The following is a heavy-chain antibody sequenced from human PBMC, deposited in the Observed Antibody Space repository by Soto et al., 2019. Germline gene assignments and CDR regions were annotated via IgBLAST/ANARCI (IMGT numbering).Heavy chain of an antibody. D-gene: IGHD6-13*01. CDR3: ARQFGYSSSWYQNDAFDI. J-gene: IGHJ3*02. CDR1: GVSISSSSYY. Sequence: QLQLQESGPGLVKPSETLSLTCTVSGVSISSSSYYWGWIRQPPGKGLEWIGSIYYSGSTYYNPSLKSRVTISVDTSKNQFSLKLSSVTAADTAVYYCARQFGYSSSWYQNDAFDIWGQGTMVTVSS. CDR2: IYYSGST. V-gene: IGHV4-39*01.